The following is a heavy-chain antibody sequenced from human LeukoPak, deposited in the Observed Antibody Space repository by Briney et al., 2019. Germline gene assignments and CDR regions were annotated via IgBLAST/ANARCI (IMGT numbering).Heavy chain of an antibody. CDR1: GVSISRYY. J-gene: IGHJ4*02. V-gene: IGHV4-59*08. D-gene: IGHD1-20*01. CDR2: IHHTGST. Sequence: SETLSLTCTVFGVSISRYYWSWIRQPPGKGLEWIGYIHHTGSTNYNPSLKSRVTISMDTSKNQFSLKLTSVTAAVTAVYYCARLDGNWNYFDYWGQGSLVTVSS. CDR3: ARLDGNWNYFDY.